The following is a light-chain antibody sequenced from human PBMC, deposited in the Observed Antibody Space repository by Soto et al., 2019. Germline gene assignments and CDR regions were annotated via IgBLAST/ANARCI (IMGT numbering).Light chain of an antibody. CDR1: QTVSSY. CDR3: QQRSDWPRT. V-gene: IGKV3-11*01. CDR2: DAS. J-gene: IGKJ1*01. Sequence: EIVLTQSPATLSLSPGERATLSCRASQTVSSYLGWYQQKPGQAPSLLIYDASNRATGIPARFSGSGSGTDFTLTISSLEPEDFAIYYCQQRSDWPRTFGQGTKVEIK.